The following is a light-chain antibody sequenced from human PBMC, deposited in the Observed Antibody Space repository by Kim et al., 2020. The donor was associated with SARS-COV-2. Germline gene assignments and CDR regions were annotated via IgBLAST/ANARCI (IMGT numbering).Light chain of an antibody. J-gene: IGLJ3*02. V-gene: IGLV7-46*01. CDR1: TGAVTSGHY. CDR3: LLSYSGARARV. Sequence: QAVVTQEPSLTVSPGGTVTLTCGSSTGAVTSGHYPYWFQQKPGQAPRTLIYDTSNKHSWTPARFSGSLPGGKAALTLSGAQPEDEAEYYCLLSYSGARARVFGGGTQLTVL. CDR2: DTS.